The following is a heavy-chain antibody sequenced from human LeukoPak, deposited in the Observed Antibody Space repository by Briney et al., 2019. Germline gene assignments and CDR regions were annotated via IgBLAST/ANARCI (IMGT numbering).Heavy chain of an antibody. V-gene: IGHV3-30*02. CDR2: IRNDGSSH. D-gene: IGHD2/OR15-2a*01. Sequence: GGSLRLSCAASGFTFSHHGMHWVRQAPGKGLEWVAFIRNDGSSHYYADSVEGRFTISRDNAKSSLFLQMNSLRPEDTAVYYCAAGILGFDSGSWGQGTVTVSS. J-gene: IGHJ4*02. CDR1: GFTFSHHG. CDR3: AAGILGFDSGS.